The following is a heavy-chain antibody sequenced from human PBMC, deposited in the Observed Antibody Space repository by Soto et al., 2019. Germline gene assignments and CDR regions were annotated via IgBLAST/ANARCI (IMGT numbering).Heavy chain of an antibody. V-gene: IGHV3-23*01. CDR3: AKGSGYDYTYYSHCYMDV. J-gene: IGHJ6*03. CDR2: ISGAGGST. CDR1: GFTFINYA. D-gene: IGHD5-12*01. Sequence: EVQLLESGGGLVQPGGSLRLSCAASGFTFINYAMSWVRQAPGKGLEWVSSISGAGGSTYYADSVKGRFNISRDNSKNPLYLQVNSLRADDTAVYYCAKGSGYDYTYYSHCYMDVWGKGTTVTVSS.